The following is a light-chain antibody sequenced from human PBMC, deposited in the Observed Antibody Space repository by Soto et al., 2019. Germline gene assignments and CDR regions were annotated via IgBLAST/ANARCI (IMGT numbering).Light chain of an antibody. CDR1: SSDVCGYNY. Sequence: QFALAQPPSASGSPGQSVTISCTGTSSDVCGYNYVSWYQQHPGKAPKLMIYEVSKRPSGVPDRFSGSKSGNTASLTVSGLQAEDEADYYCSSYAGSNNVVFGGGTQLTVL. CDR2: EVS. CDR3: SSYAGSNNVV. J-gene: IGLJ2*01. V-gene: IGLV2-8*01.